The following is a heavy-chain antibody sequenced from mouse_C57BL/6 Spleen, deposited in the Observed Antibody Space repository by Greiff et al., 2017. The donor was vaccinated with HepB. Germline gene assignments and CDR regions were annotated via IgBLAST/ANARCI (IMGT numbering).Heavy chain of an antibody. Sequence: QVQLQQPGAELVKPGASVKMSCKASGYTFTSYWITWVKQRPGQGLEWIGDIYPGSGSTNYNEKFKSKATLTVDTSSSTAYMQLSSLTSEDSAVYYCARGVYYYGSNYYAMDYWGQGTSVTVSS. D-gene: IGHD1-1*01. V-gene: IGHV1-55*01. CDR3: ARGVYYYGSNYYAMDY. J-gene: IGHJ4*01. CDR2: IYPGSGST. CDR1: GYTFTSYW.